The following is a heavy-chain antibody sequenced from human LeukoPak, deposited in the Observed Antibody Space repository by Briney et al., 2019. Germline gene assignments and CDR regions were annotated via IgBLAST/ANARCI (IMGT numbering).Heavy chain of an antibody. Sequence: PGGSLRLSCAASGFTFSNYGMHWVRQAPGKVLDWVAFIRYYGNNKYYADSVKGRFTISRDNSKNTLFLQMNSLRAEDTAVYYCAKVDIVGATRSAFDIWGQGTVVTVSS. D-gene: IGHD1-26*01. CDR1: GFTFSNYG. V-gene: IGHV3-30*02. CDR2: IRYYGNNK. J-gene: IGHJ3*02. CDR3: AKVDIVGATRSAFDI.